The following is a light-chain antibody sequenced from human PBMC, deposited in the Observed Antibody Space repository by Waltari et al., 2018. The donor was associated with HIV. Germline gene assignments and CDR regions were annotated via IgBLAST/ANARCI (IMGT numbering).Light chain of an antibody. J-gene: IGLJ1*01. CDR1: SSNIGAGFD. V-gene: IGLV1-40*01. CDR2: DNT. Sequence: QSVLTPPPSVSGAPGQRVTISCTGSSSNIGAGFDVHWYQQLPGTAPKLLIYDNTNRPSGVPDRFSGSRSGSSASLAITRLQAEDEADYYCQSFDSSLSGYVFGTGTKVTVL. CDR3: QSFDSSLSGYV.